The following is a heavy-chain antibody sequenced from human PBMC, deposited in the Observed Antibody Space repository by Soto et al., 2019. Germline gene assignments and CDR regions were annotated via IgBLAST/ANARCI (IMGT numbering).Heavy chain of an antibody. CDR2: IYPGDSDT. V-gene: IGHV5-51*01. CDR1: GYKVSTWHNFTSYW. D-gene: IGHD6-13*01. CDR3: ARPVGGTGYFDY. J-gene: IGHJ4*02. Sequence: GESLKISCMGSGYKVSTWHNFTSYWIAWVRQMPGEGLEWMGIIYPGDSDTRYSPSFQGQVTISADKSINSVYLQWSSLKASDTATYYCARPVGGTGYFDYWGQGTLVTVSS.